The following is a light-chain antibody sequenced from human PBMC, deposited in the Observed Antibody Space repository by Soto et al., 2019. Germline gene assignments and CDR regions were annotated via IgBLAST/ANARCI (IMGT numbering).Light chain of an antibody. Sequence: EIVLTQSPGTLSLSPGERATLSCRASQSINNNYLAWYQQQRGQAPRLLIYGASSRATGIPDRFSGSGSGTDLTLTISSLEPEDFAVYYCQQYGGSPRTFGQGTKVEIK. V-gene: IGKV3-20*01. CDR3: QQYGGSPRT. J-gene: IGKJ1*01. CDR1: QSINNNY. CDR2: GAS.